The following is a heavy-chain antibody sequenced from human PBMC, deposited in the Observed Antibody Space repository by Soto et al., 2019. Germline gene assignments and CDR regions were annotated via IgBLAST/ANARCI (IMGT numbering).Heavy chain of an antibody. Sequence: ASVKVSCKASGYTFTTYGISWVRQAPGQGLEWMGWISAYNVNTDYAQKLQGRVTVTTDTSTSTAYMELRSLRSDDTAMYYCAREAVGALPGEFYFDCWGQGALVTVSS. V-gene: IGHV1-18*01. J-gene: IGHJ4*02. CDR3: AREAVGALPGEFYFDC. CDR1: GYTFTTYG. CDR2: ISAYNVNT. D-gene: IGHD1-26*01.